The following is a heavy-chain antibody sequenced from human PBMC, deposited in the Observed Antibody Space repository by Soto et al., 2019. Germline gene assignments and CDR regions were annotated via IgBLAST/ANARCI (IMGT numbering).Heavy chain of an antibody. CDR3: GRVALTMVRGVIIRHFDY. J-gene: IGHJ4*02. D-gene: IGHD3-10*01. Sequence: GSLRLCSAACRFTVSSNYMSWVRQDTGKGLEWVSVIYSGGSTYYADSVKGRFTISRHNSKNTLYLQMNSLRAEDTAVYYCGRVALTMVRGVIIRHFDYWGQGTLVTVSS. V-gene: IGHV3-53*04. CDR1: RFTVSSNY. CDR2: IYSGGST.